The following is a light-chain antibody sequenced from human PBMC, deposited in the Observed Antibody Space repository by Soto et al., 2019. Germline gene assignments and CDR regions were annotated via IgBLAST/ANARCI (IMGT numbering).Light chain of an antibody. CDR1: RRDVGSFNL. J-gene: IGLJ3*02. CDR2: EVS. Sequence: QSALTQPASVSGSPGQSITIPCTGTRRDVGSFNLVSWYQQTAGKAPKLIIYEVSERPSGVSNRFSGSKSGNTASLTISGLQTEDEAHYYCCSYAGSSISWVFGGGTKLTVL. CDR3: CSYAGSSISWV. V-gene: IGLV2-23*02.